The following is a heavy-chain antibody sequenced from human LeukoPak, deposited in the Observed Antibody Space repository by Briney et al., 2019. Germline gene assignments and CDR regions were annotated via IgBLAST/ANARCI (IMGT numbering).Heavy chain of an antibody. V-gene: IGHV4-59*12. CDR1: GGSISSYY. J-gene: IGHJ4*02. CDR3: AREQRDIGISDYFDY. Sequence: SETLSLTCTVSGGSISSYYWSWIRQPPGKGLEWIGYIYYSGNTNYNPSLKSRVTLSVDTSKNQFSLKLSSVTAADTAVYYCAREQRDIGISDYFDYWGRGTLVTVSS. D-gene: IGHD2-15*01. CDR2: IYYSGNT.